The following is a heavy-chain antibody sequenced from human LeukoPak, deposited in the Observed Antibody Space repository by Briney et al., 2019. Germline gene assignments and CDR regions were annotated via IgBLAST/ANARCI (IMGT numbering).Heavy chain of an antibody. V-gene: IGHV4-38-2*02. D-gene: IGHD2-15*01. J-gene: IGHJ4*02. CDR2: ISHSGST. Sequence: ALSLPFSFRDYPISRGYFRGWIRPPPGKGPEWIATISHSGSTYFNPSLKSRVIVSIDTSKDQFSLNLTSVTAADTAVYYCAREHCAGGYCYFLDYWGQGTLVTVSS. CDR3: AREHCAGGYCYFLDY. CDR1: DYPISRGYF.